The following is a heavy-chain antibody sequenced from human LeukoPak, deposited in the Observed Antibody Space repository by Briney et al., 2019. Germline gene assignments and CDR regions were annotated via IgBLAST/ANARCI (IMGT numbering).Heavy chain of an antibody. J-gene: IGHJ4*02. Sequence: ASVKVSCKASGYTFTGYYMHWVRQAPGQGLEWMGWINPNSGGTSYAQKFQGRVTMTRDTSTSTAYMELSRLRSDDTAVYYCARVTVAGYFDYWGQGTLVTVSS. CDR3: ARVTVAGYFDY. D-gene: IGHD6-19*01. CDR2: INPNSGGT. CDR1: GYTFTGYY. V-gene: IGHV1-2*02.